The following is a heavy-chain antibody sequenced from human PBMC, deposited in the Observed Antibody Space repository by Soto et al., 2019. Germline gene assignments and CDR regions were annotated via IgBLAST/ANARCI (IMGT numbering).Heavy chain of an antibody. CDR2: IVPGSGNT. Sequence: SVKVSCKASGFTFTNSAIQWVRQARGQRLEWIGWIVPGSGNTNYAQKFQDRLTITRDISTNTAYMELSSLRSEDTAVYYCATVIGNTIFGVVMYYFDYWGQGTLVTGSS. V-gene: IGHV1-58*02. J-gene: IGHJ4*02. CDR1: GFTFTNSA. D-gene: IGHD3-3*01. CDR3: ATVIGNTIFGVVMYYFDY.